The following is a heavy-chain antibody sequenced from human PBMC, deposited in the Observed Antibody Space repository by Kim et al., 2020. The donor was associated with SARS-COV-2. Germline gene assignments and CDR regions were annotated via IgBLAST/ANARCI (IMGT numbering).Heavy chain of an antibody. CDR3: ARRPVFDAYYDY. V-gene: IGHV4-59*01. J-gene: IGHJ4*02. CDR1: GDFSRDYY. D-gene: IGHD3-16*01. CDR2: IHHTGNT. Sequence: SDTLSLICTVSGDFSRDYYWSWVRQAPGKGLEWIGYIHHTGNTNYNASLKSRPTISMDTSKKQFSLRLSSVSAADTAVYYCARRPVFDAYYDYWGQGTLVTVAS.